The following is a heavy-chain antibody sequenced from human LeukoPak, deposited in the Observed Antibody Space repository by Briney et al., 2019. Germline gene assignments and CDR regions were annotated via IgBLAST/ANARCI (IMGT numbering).Heavy chain of an antibody. D-gene: IGHD2-2*01. CDR1: GGSLNGYS. Sequence: PSETLSLTCAVYGGSLNGYSWSWIRQPPGKGLEWIGEINHSGSTNYNPSLKSRVTISADTSKNQFSLKLSAVTAADTAFYYCARVPGRPADVFDHWGQGTLVSVSS. J-gene: IGHJ4*02. CDR3: ARVPGRPADVFDH. V-gene: IGHV4-34*01. CDR2: INHSGST.